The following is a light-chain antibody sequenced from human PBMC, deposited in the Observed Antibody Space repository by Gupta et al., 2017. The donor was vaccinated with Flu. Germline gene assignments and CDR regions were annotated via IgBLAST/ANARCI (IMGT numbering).Light chain of an antibody. CDR3: LLYVGGAQPWV. CDR2: STN. V-gene: IGLV7-43*01. CDR1: TPPVTGGYY. J-gene: IGLJ3*02. Sequence: QTVVPPEPSLTASPGGPVTLTCASNTPPVTGGYYPNWLQQKPGQPPRALIYSTNDKHSGTPTRFSGARLGGKATLTLSGAQPEDEADYYCLLYVGGAQPWVFGGGTRLTVL.